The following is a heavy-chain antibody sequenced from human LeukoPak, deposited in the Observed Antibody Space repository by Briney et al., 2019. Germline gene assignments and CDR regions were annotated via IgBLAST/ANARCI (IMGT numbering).Heavy chain of an antibody. CDR3: ARLEVSRGRLDAFDI. J-gene: IGHJ3*02. Sequence: GGSLRLSCAASGFMFSRKGMHWVRQAPGKGLEWVAVIWYDGSYKYYADSVKGRFAISRDNSESTLYLQMNSLRAEDTAVYYCARLEVSRGRLDAFDIWGQGTMVTVSS. D-gene: IGHD3-3*01. V-gene: IGHV3-33*01. CDR1: GFMFSRKG. CDR2: IWYDGSYK.